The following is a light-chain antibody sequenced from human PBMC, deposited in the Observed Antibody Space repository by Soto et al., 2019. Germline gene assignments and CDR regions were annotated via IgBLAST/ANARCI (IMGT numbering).Light chain of an antibody. J-gene: IGKJ5*01. V-gene: IGKV3-15*01. CDR2: GAS. CDR1: QTVGSD. CDR3: QQYNKWPIT. Sequence: EIEMTQSPATLYVSLGERVTLSCRADQTVGSDLAWYQQKPGQPPSLLISGASARAPGVPARFSGSGSETEFTLAISSLQSEDFAVYYCQQYNKWPITFGPGTRLE.